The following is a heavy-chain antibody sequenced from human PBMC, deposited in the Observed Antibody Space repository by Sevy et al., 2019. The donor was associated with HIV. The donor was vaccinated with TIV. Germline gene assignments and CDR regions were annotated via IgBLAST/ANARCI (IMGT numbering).Heavy chain of an antibody. J-gene: IGHJ6*03. Sequence: GGSLRLSCAASGFTFSDHYVDWVRQAPGKGLEWVGRIRNRPNTYTTEYAASVEGRFTISRDDSKNSLYLQMNGLKTEDSAGYYCVRGPNCGVGGCQQISPYCLDVWGKGATVTVSS. CDR2: IRNRPNTYTT. CDR1: GFTFSDHY. D-gene: IGHD2-21*01. V-gene: IGHV3-72*01. CDR3: VRGPNCGVGGCQQISPYCLDV.